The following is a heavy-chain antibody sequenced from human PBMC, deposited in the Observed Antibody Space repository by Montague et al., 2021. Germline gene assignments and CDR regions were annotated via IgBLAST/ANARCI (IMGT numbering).Heavy chain of an antibody. CDR3: ARSLYCIGGSCYSGFDP. J-gene: IGHJ5*02. D-gene: IGHD2-15*01. CDR1: GGSISSNSYW. V-gene: IGHV4-39*01. CDR2: TFNTGSS. Sequence: SETLSLTCTVSGGSISSNSYWWAWIRQPPGKGLEYVGTTFNTGSSYYSPSLKSRVTISVDTSKNQFSLRLSAVTAADTAVYYCARSLYCIGGSCYSGFDPWGQGPRVTVSS.